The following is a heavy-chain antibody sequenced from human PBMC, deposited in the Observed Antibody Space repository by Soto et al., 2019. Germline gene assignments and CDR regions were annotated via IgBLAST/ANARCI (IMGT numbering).Heavy chain of an antibody. CDR2: ISWNSGSI. J-gene: IGHJ3*02. CDR1: GFTFDDYA. Sequence: EVQLVESGGGLVQPGRSLRLSCAASGFTFDDYAMHWVRQAPGKGLEWVSGISWNSGSIGYADSVKGRFTISRDNAKNSLYLQRNSLRAEDTALYYCAKDFWVRGVIIGDAFDIWGQGTMVTVSS. CDR3: AKDFWVRGVIIGDAFDI. V-gene: IGHV3-9*01. D-gene: IGHD3-10*01.